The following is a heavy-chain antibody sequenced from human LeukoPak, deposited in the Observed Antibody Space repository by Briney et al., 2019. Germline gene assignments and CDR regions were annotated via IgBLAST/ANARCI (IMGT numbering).Heavy chain of an antibody. V-gene: IGHV1-69*13. CDR1: GGTFSSYA. CDR3: ARSKVVPGNWFDP. Sequence: SVKVSCEASGGTFSSYAISWVRQAPGQGLEWMGGIIPIFGTANYAQKFQGRVTITADESTSTAYMELSSLRSEDTAVYYCARSKVVPGNWFDPWGQGTLVTVSS. D-gene: IGHD2-2*01. J-gene: IGHJ5*02. CDR2: IIPIFGTA.